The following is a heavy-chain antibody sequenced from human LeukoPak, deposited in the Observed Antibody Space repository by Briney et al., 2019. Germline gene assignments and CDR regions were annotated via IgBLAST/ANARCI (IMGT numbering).Heavy chain of an antibody. D-gene: IGHD3-16*02. CDR3: AMGKLSFYYFDY. V-gene: IGHV4-4*07. CDR2: IYTSGST. J-gene: IGHJ4*02. Sequence: SETLSLTYTVSGGSISSYYWSWIRQPAGKGLEWIGRIYTSGSTNYNPSLKSRVTISVDTSKNQFSLKLTSVTAADTAVYYCAMGKLSFYYFDYWGQGTLVTVSS. CDR1: GGSISSYY.